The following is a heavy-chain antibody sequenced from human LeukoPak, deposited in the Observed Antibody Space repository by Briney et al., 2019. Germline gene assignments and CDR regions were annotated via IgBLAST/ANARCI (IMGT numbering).Heavy chain of an antibody. Sequence: SVKVYCKASGGTFSSYAISWVRQAPGQGLEWVGGIISIFGTANYAQKFEGRVTITTDESTSTAYMERSSLRCEDTAVYYCARSGVGDYRNAFDPWGQGTLVTVSS. CDR1: GGTFSSYA. J-gene: IGHJ5*02. CDR3: ARSGVGDYRNAFDP. CDR2: IISIFGTA. D-gene: IGHD4-11*01. V-gene: IGHV1-69*05.